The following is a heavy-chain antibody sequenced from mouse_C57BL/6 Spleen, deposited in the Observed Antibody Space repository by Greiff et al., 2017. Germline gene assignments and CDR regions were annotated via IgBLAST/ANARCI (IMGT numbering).Heavy chain of an antibody. CDR3: ARYLTTVVATRGYFDY. Sequence: VQLKESGAELAKPGASVKLSCKASGYTFTSYWMHWVKQRPGQGLEWIGYINPSSGYTKYNQKFKDKATLTADKSSSTAYMQLSSLTYEDSAVYYCARYLTTVVATRGYFDYWGQGTTLTVSS. CDR2: INPSSGYT. V-gene: IGHV1-7*01. J-gene: IGHJ2*01. CDR1: GYTFTSYW. D-gene: IGHD1-1*01.